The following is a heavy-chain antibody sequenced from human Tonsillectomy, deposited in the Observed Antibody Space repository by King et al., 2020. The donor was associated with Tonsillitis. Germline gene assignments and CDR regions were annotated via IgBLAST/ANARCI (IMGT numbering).Heavy chain of an antibody. V-gene: IGHV4-39*07. J-gene: IGHJ6*02. D-gene: IGHD1-26*01. Sequence: MQLQESGPGLVKPSETLSLTCNVSGGSLKSTSSYWGWIRQPPGKGLEWIGTISYSGTTYYNSSFKSRVTISLDTSKNHFSLMLSSVAAADTAVYYCARLRVGATRYYYHGMDVGGQGPTISV. CDR2: ISYSGTT. CDR1: GGSLKSTSSY. CDR3: ARLRVGATRYYYHGMDV.